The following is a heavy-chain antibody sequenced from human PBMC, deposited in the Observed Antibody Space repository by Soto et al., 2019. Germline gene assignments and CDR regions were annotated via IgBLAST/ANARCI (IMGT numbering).Heavy chain of an antibody. J-gene: IGHJ5*02. V-gene: IGHV1-2*02. Sequence: QVHLVQSGAEVKKPGASVRVSCKVSGWTFTAYYMHWVRQAPGQGLEWMGWINTDNGATKSPQKAQGRVTMTRYTSVTTVHLEFRSVSPDETAVYCCARHPRGGRYYATGVYYSTRVNGVEPWCQGTLVTVSS. CDR3: ARHPRGGRYYATGVYYSTRVNGVEP. D-gene: IGHD3-22*01. CDR1: GWTFTAYY. CDR2: INTDNGAT.